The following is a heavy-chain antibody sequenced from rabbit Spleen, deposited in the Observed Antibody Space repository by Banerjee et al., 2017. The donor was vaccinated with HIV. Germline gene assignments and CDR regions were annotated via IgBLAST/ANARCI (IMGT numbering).Heavy chain of an antibody. J-gene: IGHJ2*01. D-gene: IGHD2-1*01. CDR1: GVSFSSSSY. V-gene: IGHV1S40*01. CDR3: ERDTVSSFRINGGNL. Sequence: QSLEESGGDLVKPGASLTLTCTASGVSFSSSSYMCLVRQAPGKGLEWIACIDTGSSGFTYSAPWGKGLFPSTKTPSTTGILQMTVLTVGDRATYFWERDTVSSFRINGGNLGAPGTLATV. CDR2: IDTGSSGFT.